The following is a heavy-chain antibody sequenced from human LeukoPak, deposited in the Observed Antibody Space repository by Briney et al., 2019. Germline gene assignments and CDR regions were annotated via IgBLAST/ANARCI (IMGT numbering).Heavy chain of an antibody. Sequence: ASVKVSCTASGYTFTTYYMHWVRQAPGQGLEWMGILNPSSGSTSYAQRFQGRVTMTRDTSTSTFYMELRSLKSEDTAVYYCARDLGYCTNGVCHTRFDYWGQGTLVAVSS. CDR1: GYTFTTYY. J-gene: IGHJ4*02. D-gene: IGHD2-8*01. CDR2: LNPSSGST. V-gene: IGHV1-46*01. CDR3: ARDLGYCTNGVCHTRFDY.